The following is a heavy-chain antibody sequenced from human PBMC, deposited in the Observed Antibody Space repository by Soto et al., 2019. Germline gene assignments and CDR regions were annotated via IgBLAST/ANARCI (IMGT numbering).Heavy chain of an antibody. Sequence: HVHLQESGPGLVKPSQTLSLTCTVSGGSINNGDNYWTWIRQPPGKGLEWIGYISYSGSTYYNPSLQSRVTVSADTSKNQFSLNLSSVTTADTAMYYCAQYSVALEHDAFDVWGQGAMVTVSS. V-gene: IGHV4-30-4*01. D-gene: IGHD1-1*01. CDR2: ISYSGST. CDR3: AQYSVALEHDAFDV. J-gene: IGHJ3*01. CDR1: GGSINNGDNY.